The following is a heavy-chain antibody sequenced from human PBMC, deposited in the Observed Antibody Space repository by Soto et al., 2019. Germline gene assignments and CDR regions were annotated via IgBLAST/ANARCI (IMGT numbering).Heavy chain of an antibody. CDR3: QCYGDYAWQGHV. D-gene: IGHD4-17*01. J-gene: IGHJ4*02. CDR2: LSGSGGST. Sequence: EVKLLESGGGLVQPGVSLRLSCAASGFTFSSYSMSWVRQAPGKGLEWVSALSGSGGSTYYADSVKGRFTISRDNSKNTLYLQMNSLRAEDTAVYYCQCYGDYAWQGHVGGQGTLVIVS. CDR1: GFTFSSYS. V-gene: IGHV3-23*01.